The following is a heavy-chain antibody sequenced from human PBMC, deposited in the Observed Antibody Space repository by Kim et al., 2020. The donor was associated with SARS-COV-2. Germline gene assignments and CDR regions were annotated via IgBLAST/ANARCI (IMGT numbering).Heavy chain of an antibody. CDR2: IRSKANRYGT. CDR3: TRIPGTKLAFWDAFD. D-gene: IGHD1-1*01. J-gene: IGHJ3*02. Sequence: GGSLRLSCAASGFTFNDSPMHWVRQASGKGLEWFGRIRSKANRYGTAYAASVKGRFTISRDDSKNTAYLQMNSLKTEDTAVYYCTRIPGTKLAFWDAFD. V-gene: IGHV3-73*01. CDR1: GFTFNDSP.